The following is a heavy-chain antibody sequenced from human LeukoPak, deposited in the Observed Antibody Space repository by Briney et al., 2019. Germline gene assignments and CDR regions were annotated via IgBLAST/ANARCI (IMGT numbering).Heavy chain of an antibody. CDR2: IKKDGGEK. CDR1: GFTFGDYW. Sequence: PGGSLRLSCAASGFTFGDYWMSWVRQVPGKGLEWVADIKKDGGEKNEVDSVKGRFTISRGNAKNSLYLQINSLRAEDTAVYYCAKGPSYGARCDYLDYWGQGTLVTVSS. J-gene: IGHJ4*02. D-gene: IGHD3-10*01. V-gene: IGHV3-7*01. CDR3: AKGPSYGARCDYLDY.